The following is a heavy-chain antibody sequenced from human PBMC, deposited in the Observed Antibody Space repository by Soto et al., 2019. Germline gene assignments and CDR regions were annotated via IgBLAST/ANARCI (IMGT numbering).Heavy chain of an antibody. J-gene: IGHJ4*02. CDR1: GGTFSSYA. D-gene: IGHD3-22*01. V-gene: IGHV1-69*12. CDR3: AREVWVDYYDSSGYLDY. CDR2: IIPIFGTA. Sequence: QVQLVQSGAEVKKPGSSVKVSCKASGGTFSSYAISWVRQAPGQGLEWMGGIIPIFGTANYAQKFQGRVTITADESTSTAYMELSSLRSEDTAVYYCAREVWVDYYDSSGYLDYWGQGTLVTVSS.